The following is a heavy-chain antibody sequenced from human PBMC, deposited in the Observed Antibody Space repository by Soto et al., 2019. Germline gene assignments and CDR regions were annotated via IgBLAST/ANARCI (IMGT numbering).Heavy chain of an antibody. CDR1: GYCISSGCY. J-gene: IGHJ5*02. D-gene: IGHD6-13*01. CDR3: ARDHSSSWDKWRKIHWSEP. CDR2: IYHRGST. Sequence: PSETLSLTCAVAGYCISSGCYWGWIRQPPGKGLRWIGRIYHRGSTYYNPSLKSRDTISVDTSKNQYSLKLSSVTAADPGVYYFARDHSSSWDKWRKIHWSEPWGQGTLVPVSS. V-gene: IGHV4-38-2*02.